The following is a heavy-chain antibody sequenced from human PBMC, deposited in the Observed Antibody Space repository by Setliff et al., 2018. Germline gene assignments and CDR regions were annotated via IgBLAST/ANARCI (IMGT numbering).Heavy chain of an antibody. J-gene: IGHJ6*02. CDR3: ARDRQYCSSTSCYSSYFYYYGMDV. D-gene: IGHD2-2*02. CDR1: GGSFSGYY. V-gene: IGHV4-34*01. Sequence: KPSETLSLTCAVYGGSFSGYYWSWIRQPPGKGLERIGEINHSGSTNYNPPLKSRVTISVDTSKNQFSLKLSSVTAADTAVYYCARDRQYCSSTSCYSSYFYYYGMDVWGQGTTVTVSS. CDR2: INHSGST.